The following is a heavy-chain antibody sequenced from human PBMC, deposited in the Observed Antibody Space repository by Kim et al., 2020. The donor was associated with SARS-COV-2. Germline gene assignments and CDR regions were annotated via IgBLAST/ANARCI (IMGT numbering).Heavy chain of an antibody. V-gene: IGHV3-9*01. D-gene: IGHD4-17*01. CDR1: GFTFDDYA. CDR2: ISWNSGSI. J-gene: IGHJ4*02. Sequence: GGSLRLSCAASGFTFDDYAMHWVRQAPGKGLEWVSGISWNSGSIGYADSVKGRFTISRDNAKNSLYLQMNSLRAEDTALYYCAKDSSFKGLYGDYGPIGYWGQGTLVTVSS. CDR3: AKDSSFKGLYGDYGPIGY.